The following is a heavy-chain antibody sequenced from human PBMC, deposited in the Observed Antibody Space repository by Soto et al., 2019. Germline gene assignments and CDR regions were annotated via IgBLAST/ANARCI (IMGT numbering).Heavy chain of an antibody. Sequence: GGSLRLSCAASGFTFSSYAMSWVRQAPGKGLEWVSAISGSGGSTYYADSVKGRFTISRDNSKNTLYLQMNSLRAEDTAGYYCAKGDTYYYDSSGYYPYFDYWGQGTLVTVSS. CDR2: ISGSGGST. V-gene: IGHV3-23*01. D-gene: IGHD3-22*01. J-gene: IGHJ4*02. CDR1: GFTFSSYA. CDR3: AKGDTYYYDSSGYYPYFDY.